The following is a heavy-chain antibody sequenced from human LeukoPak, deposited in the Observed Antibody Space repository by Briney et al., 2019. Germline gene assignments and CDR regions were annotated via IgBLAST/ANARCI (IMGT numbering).Heavy chain of an antibody. CDR2: IYRSGSI. D-gene: IGHD6-19*01. J-gene: IGHJ4*02. Sequence: PSETLSLTCDVSGYSISSAYYWGWIRQPPGKGLEWIGSIYRSGSIYYNPSLNSRVTISVDTSKNQFSLKLTSVTATDTATYYCASAVYTSGLDSWGQGALVTVSS. CDR3: ASAVYTSGLDS. CDR1: GYSISSAYY. V-gene: IGHV4-38-2*01.